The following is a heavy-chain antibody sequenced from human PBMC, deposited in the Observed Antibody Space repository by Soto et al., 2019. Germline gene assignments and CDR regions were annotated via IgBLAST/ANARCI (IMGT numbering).Heavy chain of an antibody. Sequence: GGSLRLSCATSGFMFSSLWMSWGRQRPGKGLEWVANINQDGSEKSYVDSVKGRFTISRDNAYNSLHLQMNSLRAEDTAVYYCASRHLENCFGSGCSAPYDYWGQGAQVTVSS. CDR3: ASRHLENCFGSGCSAPYDY. CDR1: GFMFSSLW. J-gene: IGHJ4*02. CDR2: INQDGSEK. V-gene: IGHV3-7*05. D-gene: IGHD3-22*01.